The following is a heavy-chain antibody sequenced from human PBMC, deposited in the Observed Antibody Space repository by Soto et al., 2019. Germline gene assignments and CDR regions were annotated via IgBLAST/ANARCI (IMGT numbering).Heavy chain of an antibody. D-gene: IGHD5-12*01. CDR3: ARDQYSGYDSAP. V-gene: IGHV4-30-4*01. CDR1: GASVAAGSYY. J-gene: IGHJ5*01. Sequence: SETLSLTCSVSGASVAAGSYYWSWLRQPPGKGLEWIGYIPSRGRPFYNPSLMSRGTISADTSKNQLSLQLTSVTAADTAVYYCARDQYSGYDSAPWGQGILVTVSS. CDR2: IPSRGRP.